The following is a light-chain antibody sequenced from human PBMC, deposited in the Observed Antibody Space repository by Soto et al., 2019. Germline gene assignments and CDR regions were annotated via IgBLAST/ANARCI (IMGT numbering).Light chain of an antibody. J-gene: IGLJ1*01. CDR2: EVT. CDR1: SSDVGGYNY. V-gene: IGLV2-14*01. Sequence: QSVLAQPASVSGSPGQSITISCTGTSSDVGGYNYVSWYQQYPGKAPKLMIYEVTNRPSGVSNRFSGSKSGNTASLTISGLQTEDEADYYCSSYTIIGTPGYVFGTGTKVTVL. CDR3: SSYTIIGTPGYV.